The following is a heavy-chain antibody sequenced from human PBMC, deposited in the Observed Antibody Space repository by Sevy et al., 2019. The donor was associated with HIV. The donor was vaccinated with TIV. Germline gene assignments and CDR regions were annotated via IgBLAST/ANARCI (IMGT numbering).Heavy chain of an antibody. V-gene: IGHV3-9*01. CDR3: AKDIADSSGYPLD. D-gene: IGHD3-22*01. J-gene: IGHJ4*02. CDR2: ISWNSGSI. Sequence: GGSLRLSCAASGFTFDDYAMHWVRQAPGKGLEWVSGISWNSGSIGYADSVKGRFTISRDNAKNSLYLQMNSLRAEDTALYYCAKDIADSSGYPLDWDQGTLVTVSS. CDR1: GFTFDDYA.